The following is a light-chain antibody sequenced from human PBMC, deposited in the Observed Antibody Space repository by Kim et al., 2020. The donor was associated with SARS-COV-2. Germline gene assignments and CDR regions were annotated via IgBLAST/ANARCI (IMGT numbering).Light chain of an antibody. J-gene: IGKJ2*01. V-gene: IGKV1-17*01. CDR1: QDFRKD. CDR3: PHYYAFPRT. CDR2: VAS. Sequence: CGSVGERDTITWRACQDFRKDLSWYEQKPGKAPKRLISVASTLQSGAPSGLSGSGSETEFTLTNSSLQSRDFATYHCPHYYAFPRTFGQGTRLEI.